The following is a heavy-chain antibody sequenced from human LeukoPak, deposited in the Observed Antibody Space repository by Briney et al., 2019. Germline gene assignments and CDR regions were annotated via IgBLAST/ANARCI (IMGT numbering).Heavy chain of an antibody. V-gene: IGHV5-51*01. CDR3: ARQYRIAVPNWFDP. Sequence: GESLKISCKGSGYSFANYWIGWGRQMPGKGLEGVGMIYPGDSDTRYSPSFQGQVTISADKSLSPAYLQWSSLKPPDTAMYYCARQYRIAVPNWFDPWGQGTLVTVSS. J-gene: IGHJ5*02. CDR1: GYSFANYW. D-gene: IGHD6-19*01. CDR2: IYPGDSDT.